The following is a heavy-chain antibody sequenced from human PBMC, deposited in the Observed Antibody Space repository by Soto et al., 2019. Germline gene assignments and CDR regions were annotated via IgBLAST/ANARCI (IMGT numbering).Heavy chain of an antibody. CDR1: GYTLTELS. CDR2: FDPEDGET. CDR3: ATWVVAARPSRYYGMDV. Sequence: GASVKVSCKVSGYTLTELSMHWVRQDPGKGLEWMGGFDPEDGETIYAQKFQGRVTMTEDTSTDTAYMELYSLRSEDTAVYYCATWVVAARPSRYYGMDVWGQGTTVTVSS. J-gene: IGHJ6*02. D-gene: IGHD6-6*01. V-gene: IGHV1-24*01.